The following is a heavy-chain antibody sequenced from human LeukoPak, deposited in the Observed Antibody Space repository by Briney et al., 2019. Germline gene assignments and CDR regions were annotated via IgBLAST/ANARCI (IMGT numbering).Heavy chain of an antibody. J-gene: IGHJ4*02. CDR1: GYTFTGDY. V-gene: IGHV1-2*06. D-gene: IGHD3-3*01. CDR3: ASRDPAEGFLQWLPDS. CDR2: INPNSGGT. Sequence: ASVKVSCKASGYTFTGDYMHWVRQAPGQGLEWMGRINPNSGGTNYAQKFHDRVTMTRDTSISTAYMELRRLRSDDTAVYYCASRDPAEGFLQWLPDSWGQGTLVTVSS.